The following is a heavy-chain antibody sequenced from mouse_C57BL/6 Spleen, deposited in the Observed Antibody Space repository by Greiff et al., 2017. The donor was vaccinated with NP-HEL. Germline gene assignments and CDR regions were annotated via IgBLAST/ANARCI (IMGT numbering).Heavy chain of an antibody. Sequence: EVQVVESGPGLVKPSQSLSLTCSVTGYSITSGYYWNWIRQFPGNKLEWMGYISYDGSNNYNPSLKNRISITRDTSKNQFFLKLNSVTTEDTATYYCARDHYDGYYFDYWGQGTTLTVSS. J-gene: IGHJ2*01. V-gene: IGHV3-6*01. CDR2: ISYDGSN. CDR1: GYSITSGYY. CDR3: ARDHYDGYYFDY. D-gene: IGHD1-2*01.